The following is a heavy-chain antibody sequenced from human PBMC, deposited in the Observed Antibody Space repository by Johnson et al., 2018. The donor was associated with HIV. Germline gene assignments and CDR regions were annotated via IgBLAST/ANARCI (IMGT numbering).Heavy chain of an antibody. CDR2: IGTAGVT. J-gene: IGHJ3*02. CDR1: GFTFRSYD. Sequence: VQLVESGGGLVQPGGSLRLSCAASGFTFRSYDLHWVRQATGKGLEWVSAIGTAGVTYYPGSVKGRFTISRENAKNSLYLQMNSLRAGDTAVYYCAKDAAAAAIRAFDNWGHGTMVTVSS. CDR3: AKDAAAAAIRAFDN. V-gene: IGHV3-13*01. D-gene: IGHD6-13*01.